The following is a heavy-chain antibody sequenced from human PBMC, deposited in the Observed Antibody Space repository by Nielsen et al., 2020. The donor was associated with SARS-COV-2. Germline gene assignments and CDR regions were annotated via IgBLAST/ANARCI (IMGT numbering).Heavy chain of an antibody. D-gene: IGHD2-2*01. CDR2: ISSSSSTI. CDR3: SGAGYCSSTSCQNSYYYYGMDV. Sequence: WIRQPPGKGLEWVSYISSSSSTIYYADSVKGRFTISRDNAKNSLYLQMNSLRAEDTAVYYCSGAGYCSSTSCQNSYYYYGMDVWGQGTTVTVSS. J-gene: IGHJ6*02. V-gene: IGHV3-48*01.